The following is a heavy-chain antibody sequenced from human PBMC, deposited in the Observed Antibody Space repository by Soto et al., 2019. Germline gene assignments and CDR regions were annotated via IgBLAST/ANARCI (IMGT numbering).Heavy chain of an antibody. CDR2: IYHSGST. D-gene: IGHD3-22*01. J-gene: IGHJ4*02. V-gene: IGHV4-30-2*05. Sequence: SETLSLTCAVSGGSIGSGGYSWSWIRQPPGKGLEWIGYIYHSGSTYYNPSLKSRVTISVDTSKNQFSLKLSSVTAADTAVYYCARYSYYYDSSGYRPLDYWGQGTLVTVSS. CDR3: ARYSYYYDSSGYRPLDY. CDR1: GGSIGSGGYS.